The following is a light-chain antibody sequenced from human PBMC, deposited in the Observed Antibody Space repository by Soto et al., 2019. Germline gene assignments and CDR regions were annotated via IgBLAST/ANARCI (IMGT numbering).Light chain of an antibody. J-gene: IGKJ1*01. CDR1: QSITTW. Sequence: DIQMTQSPSTVSAYVGDSVTITCGASQSITTWLAWYQQRPGKAPKLLIYDVSSLQSGVPSRFSGSGSGTEFTLTISSLQPDDFATYYCLQDINYPWTFGQGTKVDIK. CDR3: LQDINYPWT. V-gene: IGKV1-5*01. CDR2: DVS.